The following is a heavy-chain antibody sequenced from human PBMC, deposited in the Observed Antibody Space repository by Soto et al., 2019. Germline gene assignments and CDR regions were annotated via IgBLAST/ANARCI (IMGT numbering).Heavy chain of an antibody. CDR3: ANRGYSYGYHY. D-gene: IGHD5-18*01. V-gene: IGHV3-23*01. CDR2: ISGSGGST. Sequence: GGSLRLSCAASGFTFSSYAMSWVRQAPGKGLEWVSAISGSGGSTYYADSVKGRFTISRGNSKNTLYLQMNSLRAEDTAVYYCANRGYSYGYHYWGQGTLVTVSS. CDR1: GFTFSSYA. J-gene: IGHJ4*02.